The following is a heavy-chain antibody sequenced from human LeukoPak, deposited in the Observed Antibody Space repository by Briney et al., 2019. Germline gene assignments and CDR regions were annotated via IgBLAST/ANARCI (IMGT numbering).Heavy chain of an antibody. Sequence: GASVKVSCKASGYTFTSYYMHWVRQAPGQGLEWMGIINPSGGSTSYAQKFQGRVTMTRVTSTSTVYMELSSLRSEDTAVYYCARALDYYDSSGYPDYWGQGTLVTVSS. CDR3: ARALDYYDSSGYPDY. J-gene: IGHJ4*02. CDR1: GYTFTSYY. D-gene: IGHD3-22*01. CDR2: INPSGGST. V-gene: IGHV1-46*03.